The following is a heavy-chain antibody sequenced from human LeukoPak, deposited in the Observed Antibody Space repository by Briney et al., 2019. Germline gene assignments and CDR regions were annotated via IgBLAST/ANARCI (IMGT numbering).Heavy chain of an antibody. V-gene: IGHV3-53*04. CDR1: GFTVSTYY. Sequence: GGSLRLSCAASGFTVSTYYMNWVRQAPGKGLEWISFIYSGGSTYYADSVKGRFTISRHNSKNTLYLQMNSLRAEDTAVYYCARVEPGPYYYGMDVWGQGTTVTVSS. CDR3: ARVEPGPYYYGMDV. CDR2: IYSGGST. J-gene: IGHJ6*02.